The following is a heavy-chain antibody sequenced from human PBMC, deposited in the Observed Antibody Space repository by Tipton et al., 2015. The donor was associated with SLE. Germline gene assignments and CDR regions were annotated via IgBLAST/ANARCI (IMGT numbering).Heavy chain of an antibody. CDR2: IFTSGST. CDR3: VVCSPSSCAYFDY. D-gene: IGHD2-2*01. Sequence: TLSLTCNVSGGSISSYYWSWTRQPAGKGLEWIGRIFTSGSTNYNPSLESRVTLSADASKAQFSLKLTSVTAADTAVYYCVVCSPSSCAYFDYWGQGRLVTVSS. J-gene: IGHJ4*02. CDR1: GGSISSYY. V-gene: IGHV4-4*07.